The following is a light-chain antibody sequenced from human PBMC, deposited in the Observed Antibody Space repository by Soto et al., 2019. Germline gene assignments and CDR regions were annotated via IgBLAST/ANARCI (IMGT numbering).Light chain of an antibody. CDR1: SSSIGSNY. CDR3: GTWDSSLSVYV. V-gene: IGLV1-51*01. J-gene: IGLJ1*01. CDR2: ENN. Sequence: QSVLTQPPSVSAAPGQMVTISRSGSSSSIGSNYVSWYQQVPGTAPKLLIYENNKRPSGIPDRFSGSKSGTSATLGIAGLQTGDEADYYCGTWDSSLSVYVFGSGTKVTVL.